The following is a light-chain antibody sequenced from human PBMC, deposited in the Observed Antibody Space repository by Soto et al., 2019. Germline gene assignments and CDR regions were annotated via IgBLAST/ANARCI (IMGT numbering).Light chain of an antibody. Sequence: DLQMTQSPSSLPASVGDRVTITCRASQTIRIFLNWYQQKPGKAPKLLMYHASTLQSGVPSRFSGGGSGTDFTLTISSLQPEDFATYYCQQANSVPLTFGQGTKVEIK. CDR3: QQANSVPLT. CDR1: QTIRIF. V-gene: IGKV1-39*01. J-gene: IGKJ1*01. CDR2: HAS.